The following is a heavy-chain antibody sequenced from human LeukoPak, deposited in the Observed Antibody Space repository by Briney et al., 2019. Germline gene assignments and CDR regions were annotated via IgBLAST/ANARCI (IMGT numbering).Heavy chain of an antibody. CDR3: ARTKLGSSWRFDY. CDR1: EFPFSDFY. CDR2: NSSSSSHT. D-gene: IGHD6-13*01. Sequence: GGSLGLSFEASEFPFSDFYMTWIRQAPGKGLEWVSYNSSSSSHTNYTDSVKGRFTISRDKAKNSLYLQMNSLRAEDTAVYYCARTKLGSSWRFDYWGQGTLVTVSS. J-gene: IGHJ4*02. V-gene: IGHV3-11*06.